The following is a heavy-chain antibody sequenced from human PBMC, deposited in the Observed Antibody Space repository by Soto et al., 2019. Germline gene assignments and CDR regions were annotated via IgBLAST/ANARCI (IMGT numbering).Heavy chain of an antibody. CDR1: GYIFSNYD. V-gene: IGHV1-8*01. Sequence: ASVKVSCKASGYIFSNYDINWVRQAPGQGLEWMGWMNPPSDNTGYAQKFQGRVSMTRDTSINTAYMELSSLTSEDTAVYFCARGPIDRAYWFDYWGQGTLVTVSS. CDR3: ARGPIDRAYWFDY. D-gene: IGHD2-8*02. J-gene: IGHJ4*02. CDR2: MNPPSDNT.